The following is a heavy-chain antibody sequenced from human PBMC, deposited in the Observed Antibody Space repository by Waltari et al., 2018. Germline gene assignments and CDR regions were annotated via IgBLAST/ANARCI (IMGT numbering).Heavy chain of an antibody. CDR1: GFTFSSYG. V-gene: IGHV3-30*18. D-gene: IGHD2-15*01. CDR3: AKDRGRYCSGGSCYPFDY. CDR2: ISYDGSNK. Sequence: QVQLVESGGGVVQPGRSLRLSCAASGFTFSSYGMHWVRQAPGKGLEWVAVISYDGSNKYYADSVKGRFTISRDNSKNTLYLQMNSLRAEDTAVYYCAKDRGRYCSGGSCYPFDYWGQGTLVTVSS. J-gene: IGHJ4*02.